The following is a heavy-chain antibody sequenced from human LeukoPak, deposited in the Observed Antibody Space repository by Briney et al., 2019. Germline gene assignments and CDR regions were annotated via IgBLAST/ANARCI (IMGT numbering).Heavy chain of an antibody. CDR2: ISSSSSTI. J-gene: IGHJ3*02. D-gene: IGHD3-22*01. CDR3: AREPPVPPYYYDSSDAFDI. Sequence: EGSLRLSCAASGFTFSSYSMNWVRQAPGKGLEWVSYISSSSSTIYYADSVKGRFTISRDNAKNSLYLQMNSLRAEDTAVYYCAREPPVPPYYYDSSDAFDIWGQGTMVTVSS. CDR1: GFTFSSYS. V-gene: IGHV3-48*01.